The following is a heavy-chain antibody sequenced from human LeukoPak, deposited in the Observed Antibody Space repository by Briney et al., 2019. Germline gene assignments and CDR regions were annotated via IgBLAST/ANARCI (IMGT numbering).Heavy chain of an antibody. CDR2: INAGNGNT. Sequence: ASVKVSCKASGYTFTSYAMHWVRQAPGQRLEWMGWINAGNGNTKYSQKFQGRVTITRNTSASTAYMELSSLRSEDTAVYYCARVPSVWSGYDYGYWGQGTLVTVSS. CDR3: ARVPSVWSGYDYGY. D-gene: IGHD5-12*01. V-gene: IGHV1-3*01. J-gene: IGHJ4*02. CDR1: GYTFTSYA.